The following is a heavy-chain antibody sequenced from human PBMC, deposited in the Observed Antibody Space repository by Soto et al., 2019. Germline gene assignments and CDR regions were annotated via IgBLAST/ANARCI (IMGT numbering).Heavy chain of an antibody. CDR2: IIPIFGTA. J-gene: IGHJ3*02. CDR1: GGTFSSYA. CDR3: ARGHDSSGYHNDAFDI. Sequence: GASVKVSCKASGGTFSSYAISWVRQAPGQGLEWMGGIIPIFGTANYAQKFQGRVTITADKSTSTAYTELSSLRSEDTAVYYCARGHDSSGYHNDAFDIWGQGTMVTVSS. D-gene: IGHD3-22*01. V-gene: IGHV1-69*06.